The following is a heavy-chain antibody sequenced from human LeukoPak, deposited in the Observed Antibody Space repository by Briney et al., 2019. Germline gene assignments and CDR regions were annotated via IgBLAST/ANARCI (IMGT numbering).Heavy chain of an antibody. D-gene: IGHD3-16*01. V-gene: IGHV3-74*01. J-gene: IGHJ4*02. CDR2: IDNDGRGT. CDR3: ASLNYGPDY. CDR1: GFTFSSYW. Sequence: GGSLRLSCAASGFTFSSYWMHWVRQAPGKGLVWVSRIDNDGRGTSYADSVKGRFTISGDNAKNRLYLQMNSLRAEDTAVYYCASLNYGPDYWGQGTLVTVSS.